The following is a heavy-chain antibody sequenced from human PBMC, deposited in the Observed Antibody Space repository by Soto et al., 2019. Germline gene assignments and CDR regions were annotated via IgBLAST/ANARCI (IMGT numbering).Heavy chain of an antibody. CDR2: MYYGGDA. CDR1: GDSISSYY. V-gene: IGHV4-59*08. D-gene: IGHD7-27*01. J-gene: IGHJ4*02. Sequence: QVQLQESGPGLVKPSETLSLTCTVSGDSISSYYWSWLRQPPGTGLEWIANMYYGGDANYSPTLKSRVTXPIXTXTNQRSLKLNSVTAADTAVYYCARHHINRATGDLDFWGQGTLVTVSS. CDR3: ARHHINRATGDLDF.